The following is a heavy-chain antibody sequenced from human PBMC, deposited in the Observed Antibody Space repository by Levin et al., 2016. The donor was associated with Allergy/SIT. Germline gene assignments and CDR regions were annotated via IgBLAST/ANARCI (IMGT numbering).Heavy chain of an antibody. Sequence: GESLKISCVTSGFTLSDYGMHWVRQAPGKGLEWVAVVWNEGRNIHYADSVKGRFTISRDNSKNTLYLQMNSLRAGDTAVYYCAREWELFPSGMDAWGQGTTVIVSS. CDR3: AREWELFPSGMDA. CDR2: VWNEGRNI. D-gene: IGHD1-26*01. V-gene: IGHV3-33*01. J-gene: IGHJ6*02. CDR1: GFTLSDYG.